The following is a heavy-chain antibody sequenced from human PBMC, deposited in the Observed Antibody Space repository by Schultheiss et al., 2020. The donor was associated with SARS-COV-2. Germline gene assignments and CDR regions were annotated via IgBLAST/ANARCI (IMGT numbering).Heavy chain of an antibody. CDR2: ISSSGSTI. Sequence: GGSLRLSCAASGFTFSDYYMSWIRQAPGKGLEWVSYISSSGSTIYYADSVKGRFTISRDNAKNSLYLQMNSLRAEDTAVYYCARDLGTMIVVVQRSSAFDIWGQGTMVTVSS. V-gene: IGHV3-11*01. CDR1: GFTFSDYY. D-gene: IGHD3-22*01. J-gene: IGHJ3*02. CDR3: ARDLGTMIVVVQRSSAFDI.